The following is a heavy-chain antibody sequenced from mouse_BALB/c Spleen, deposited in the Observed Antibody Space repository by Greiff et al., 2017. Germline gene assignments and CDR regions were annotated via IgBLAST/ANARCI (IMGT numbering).Heavy chain of an antibody. CDR1: GFSFSSFG. CDR3: TGYVRVFGTVAY. D-gene: IGHD1-1*01. Sequence: EVKLMESGGGLVQPAGSRTLPCAASGFSFSSFGMHWVRQAPEKGLVWVAYISSGSSTIYYADTVKGRFTISRDKPNNILFLQKTSLRSEDTAMYYCTGYVRVFGTVAYWGQGTLVTVSA. CDR2: ISSGSSTI. V-gene: IGHV5-17*02. J-gene: IGHJ3*01.